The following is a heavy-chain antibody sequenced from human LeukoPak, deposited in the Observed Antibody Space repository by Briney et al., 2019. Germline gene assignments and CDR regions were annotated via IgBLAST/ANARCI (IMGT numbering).Heavy chain of an antibody. CDR1: GYTCDDFG. Sequence: GGSLRLSCTASGYTCDDFGISWVRQAPGKGLEWVSGIHWNGGSTGYADSVKGRFTISRDNAKNSLYLQMNSLRAEDTALYYCAGGYSSGCLADWGPGSLVTVSS. J-gene: IGHJ4*02. CDR2: IHWNGGST. V-gene: IGHV3-20*04. D-gene: IGHD6-19*01. CDR3: AGGYSSGCLAD.